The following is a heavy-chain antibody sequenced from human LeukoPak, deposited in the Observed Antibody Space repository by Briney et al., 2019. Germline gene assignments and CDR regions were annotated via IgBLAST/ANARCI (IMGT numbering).Heavy chain of an antibody. D-gene: IGHD6-25*01. V-gene: IGHV4-38-2*02. CDR3: ARGGRRQVYFDY. J-gene: IGHJ4*02. CDR2: INHSGST. Sequence: SETLSLTCTVSGYSISSGYYWGWIRQPPGKGLEWIGEINHSGSTNYNPSLKSRVTISVDTSKNQFSLKLSSVTAADTAVYYCARGGRRQVYFDYWGQGTLVTVSS. CDR1: GYSISSGYY.